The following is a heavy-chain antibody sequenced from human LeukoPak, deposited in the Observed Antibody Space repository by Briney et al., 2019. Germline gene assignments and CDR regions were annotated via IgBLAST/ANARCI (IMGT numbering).Heavy chain of an antibody. CDR2: ISYDGSNK. CDR3: ARAVAGPDSRIDY. CDR1: GFTFSSYA. J-gene: IGHJ4*02. D-gene: IGHD6-19*01. Sequence: PGGSLRLSCSASGFTFSSYAMHWVRQAPGKGLEWVAVISYDGSNKYYADSVKGRFTISRDNSKYTLYLQMNSLRAEDTAVYYCARAVAGPDSRIDYWGQGTLVTVSS. V-gene: IGHV3-30*04.